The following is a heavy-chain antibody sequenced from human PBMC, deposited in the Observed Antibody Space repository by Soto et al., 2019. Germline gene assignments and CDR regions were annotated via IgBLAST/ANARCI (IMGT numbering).Heavy chain of an antibody. V-gene: IGHV1-69*13. CDR3: ARVSDYYDSSGYYPLDY. D-gene: IGHD3-22*01. CDR2: IIPIFGTA. Sequence: SVKVSCKASGGTFSSYAISWVRQAPGQGLEWMGGIIPIFGTANHAQKFQGRVTITADESTSTAYMELSSLRSEDTAVYYCARVSDYYDSSGYYPLDYWGQGTLVTVSS. CDR1: GGTFSSYA. J-gene: IGHJ4*02.